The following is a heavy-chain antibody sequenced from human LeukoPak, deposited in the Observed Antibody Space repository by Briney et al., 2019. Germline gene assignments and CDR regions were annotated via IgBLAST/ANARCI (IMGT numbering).Heavy chain of an antibody. Sequence: PGGSLRLSCAASGFTSSSYSMNWVRQAPGKGLEWVSFISSSSSTIYYADSVKGRFTISRDNAKNSLYLQMNSLRAEDTAVYYCARDRGGSYSAIDYWGQGTLVTVSP. CDR3: ARDRGGSYSAIDY. CDR1: GFTSSSYS. CDR2: ISSSSSTI. D-gene: IGHD1-26*01. J-gene: IGHJ4*02. V-gene: IGHV3-48*04.